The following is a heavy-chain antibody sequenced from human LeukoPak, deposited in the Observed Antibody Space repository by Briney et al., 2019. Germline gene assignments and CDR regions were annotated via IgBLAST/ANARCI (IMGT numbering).Heavy chain of an antibody. CDR2: IYYSGST. V-gene: IGHV4-39*01. D-gene: IGHD2-21*02. Sequence: SETLSLTCTVSGGSISSSSYYWGWIRQPPGKGLEWIGSIYYSGSTYYNPSLKSRVTISVDTSKNQFSLKLSSVTAADTTVYYCARHRLAYCGGDCYPYYFDYWGQGTLVTVSS. CDR3: ARHRLAYCGGDCYPYYFDY. J-gene: IGHJ4*02. CDR1: GGSISSSSYY.